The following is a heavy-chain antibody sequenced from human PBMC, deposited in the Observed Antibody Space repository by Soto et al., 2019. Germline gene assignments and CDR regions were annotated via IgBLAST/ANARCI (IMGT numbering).Heavy chain of an antibody. CDR3: ARDQGGGYNPGSWFDP. CDR1: GYTFTRYY. V-gene: IGHV1-46*01. Sequence: ASVKVSCKASGYTFTRYYMHWVRQAPGQGLEWMGIINPSGGSTSYAQKFQGRVTMTRDTSTSTVYMELSSLRSEDTAVYYCARDQGGGYNPGSWFDPWGQGTLVTVSS. CDR2: INPSGGST. J-gene: IGHJ5*02. D-gene: IGHD6-25*01.